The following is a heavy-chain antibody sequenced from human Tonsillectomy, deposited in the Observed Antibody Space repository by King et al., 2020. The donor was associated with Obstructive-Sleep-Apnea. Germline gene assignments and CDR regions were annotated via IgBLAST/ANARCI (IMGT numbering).Heavy chain of an antibody. V-gene: IGHV3-43D*03. CDR1: GFTFDDYS. CDR3: AKDKGRYDFWSGPLDY. J-gene: IGHJ4*02. CDR2: ICWDGGST. Sequence: VQLVESGGVVVQPGGSLRLSCAASGFTFDDYSMHWVRQAPGKGLGWVSLICWDGGSTSHADSGNGRFTISRDNSKNSLYLQMNSLRAEDTALYYCAKDKGRYDFWSGPLDYWGQGTLVTVSS. D-gene: IGHD3-3*01.